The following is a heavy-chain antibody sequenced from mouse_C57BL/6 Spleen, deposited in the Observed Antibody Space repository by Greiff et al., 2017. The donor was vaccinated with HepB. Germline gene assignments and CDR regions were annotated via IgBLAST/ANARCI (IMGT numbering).Heavy chain of an antibody. D-gene: IGHD2-12*01. V-gene: IGHV1-42*01. CDR3: ARKAFYDLYYAMDY. CDR2: INPSTGGT. CDR1: GYSFTGYY. J-gene: IGHJ4*01. Sequence: EVQLQQSGPELVKPGASVKISCKASGYSFTGYYMNWVKQSPEKSLEWIGEINPSTGGTTYNQKFKAKATLTVDKSSSTAYMQLKSLTSEDSAVYYCARKAFYDLYYAMDYWGQGTSVTVSS.